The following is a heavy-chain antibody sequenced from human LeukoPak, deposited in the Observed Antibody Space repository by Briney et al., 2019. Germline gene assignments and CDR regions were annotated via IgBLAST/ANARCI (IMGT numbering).Heavy chain of an antibody. CDR3: ARDSRSYYDPVAFDI. J-gene: IGHJ3*02. D-gene: IGHD3-3*01. CDR1: GGSISSYY. Sequence: SETLSLTCTVSGGSISSYYWSWIRQPPGKGLEWFGYIYYSGSTNYNPSLKSRVTISVDTSKNQFSLKLSSVTAADTAVYYCARDSRSYYDPVAFDIWGQGTMVTVSS. V-gene: IGHV4-59*01. CDR2: IYYSGST.